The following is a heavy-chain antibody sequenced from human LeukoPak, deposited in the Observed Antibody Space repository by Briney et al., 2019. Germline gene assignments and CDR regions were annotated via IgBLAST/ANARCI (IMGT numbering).Heavy chain of an antibody. V-gene: IGHV3-74*01. CDR3: AKSRRAYCSGGSCFGLWDY. D-gene: IGHD2-15*01. Sequence: GGSLRLSCAASGFTFSTYWMHWVLQAPGKGLVWVSRINSDESSTTYADSVKGRFTISRDNAKNTLYLQMNSLRAEDTAVYYCAKSRRAYCSGGSCFGLWDYWGQGTLVTVSS. CDR2: INSDESST. J-gene: IGHJ4*02. CDR1: GFTFSTYW.